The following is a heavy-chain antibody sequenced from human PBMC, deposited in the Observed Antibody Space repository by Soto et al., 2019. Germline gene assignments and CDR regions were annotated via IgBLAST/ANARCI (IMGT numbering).Heavy chain of an antibody. V-gene: IGHV3-23*01. D-gene: IGHD6-6*01. J-gene: IGHJ6*03. CDR3: AKDGSSSSLLEYYYYYYMDV. CDR2: ISGSGGST. Sequence: GGSLRLSCAASGFTFSSYAMSWVRQAPGKGLEWVSAISGSGGSTYYADSVKGRFTISRDNSKNTLYLQMNSLRAEDTAVYYWAKDGSSSSLLEYYYYYYMDVWGKGTTVTVSS. CDR1: GFTFSSYA.